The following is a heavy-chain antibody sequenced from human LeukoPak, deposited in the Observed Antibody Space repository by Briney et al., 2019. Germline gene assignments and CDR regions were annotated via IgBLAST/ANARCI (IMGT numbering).Heavy chain of an antibody. CDR2: ISAYNGNT. D-gene: IGHD3-22*01. J-gene: IGHJ4*02. CDR3: ARAGGGYYDSSGYWISSPFDY. V-gene: IGHV1-18*01. CDR1: GYTFTSYG. Sequence: GASVKVSCKASGYTFTSYGISWVRQAPGQGLEWMGWISAYNGNTNYAQKLQGRVTMTTDTSTSTAYMELRSLRSDDTAVYYCARAGGGYYDSSGYWISSPFDYWGQGTLVTVSS.